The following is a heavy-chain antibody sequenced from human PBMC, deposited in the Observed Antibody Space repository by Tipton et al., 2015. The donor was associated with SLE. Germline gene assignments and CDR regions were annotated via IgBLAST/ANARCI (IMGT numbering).Heavy chain of an antibody. CDR1: GGSISSGGHY. J-gene: IGHJ6*03. CDR3: ARDRYYGSGSLGSNYYYMDV. Sequence: TLSLTCAVSGGSISSGGHYWAWVRQPPGKGLEWIGTVYHTGNTYYNPSLKSRVTISVDTSKNQFSLKVSSVTAADTAVYYCARDRYYGSGSLGSNYYYMDVWGKGTTVTVSS. CDR2: VYHTGNT. D-gene: IGHD3-10*01. V-gene: IGHV4-39*07.